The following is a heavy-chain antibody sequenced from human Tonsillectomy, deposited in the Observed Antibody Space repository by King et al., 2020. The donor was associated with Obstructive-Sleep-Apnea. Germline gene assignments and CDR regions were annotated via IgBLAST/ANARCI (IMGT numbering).Heavy chain of an antibody. CDR2: MSSSSSTI. D-gene: IGHD3-3*01. J-gene: IGHJ4*02. Sequence: QLVQSGGGLVQPGGSLRLSCAGSGFTFSSYSMNWVRQAPGKGREWDSYMSSSSSTIYYADSVTGRLTISRDNAKNSLYLQMNSSRAEDTAVYFCAREVTIDFWSGYSPTFDYWGQGTLVTVSS. V-gene: IGHV3-48*04. CDR3: AREVTIDFWSGYSPTFDY. CDR1: GFTFSSYS.